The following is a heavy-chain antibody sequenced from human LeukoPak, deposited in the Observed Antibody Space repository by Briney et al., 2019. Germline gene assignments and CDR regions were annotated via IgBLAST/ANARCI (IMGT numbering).Heavy chain of an antibody. D-gene: IGHD2-2*02. CDR2: IIPILGIA. CDR1: GGTFSSYA. Sequence: SVKVSCKASGGTFSSYAISWVRQAPGQGPEWMGRIIPILGIANYAQKFQGRVTITADKSTSTAYMELSSLRSEDTAVYYCARSPTQRYCSSTSCYTYYYYGMDVWGQGTTVTVSS. CDR3: ARSPTQRYCSSTSCYTYYYYGMDV. J-gene: IGHJ6*02. V-gene: IGHV1-69*04.